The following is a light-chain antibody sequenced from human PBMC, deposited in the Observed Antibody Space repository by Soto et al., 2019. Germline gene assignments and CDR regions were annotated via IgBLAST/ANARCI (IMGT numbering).Light chain of an antibody. Sequence: PGERVTLSYRDSHSVSSSYLTWNQQKPGQAPRLLISGASTRATGIPARFSGSGSLTDFTLTISSLQPEDFAVYYCQPYKHRPLTLAGGTEV. CDR2: GAS. J-gene: IGKJ4*01. CDR3: QPYKHRPLT. V-gene: IGKV3D-7*01. CDR1: HSVSSSY.